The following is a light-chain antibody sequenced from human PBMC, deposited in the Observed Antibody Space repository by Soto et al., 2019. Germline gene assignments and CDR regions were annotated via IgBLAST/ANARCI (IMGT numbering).Light chain of an antibody. CDR3: QQHENYPLT. Sequence: SQLTQSPSFLSASVGDRVSITCRASQGISIHLTWYQQAPGEAPKVLIYAASTLQSGVPSRFSGSGSGTEFTLTISSLQPEDFATYYCQQHENYPLTFGRGTRLEIK. CDR1: QGISIH. V-gene: IGKV1-9*01. J-gene: IGKJ5*01. CDR2: AAS.